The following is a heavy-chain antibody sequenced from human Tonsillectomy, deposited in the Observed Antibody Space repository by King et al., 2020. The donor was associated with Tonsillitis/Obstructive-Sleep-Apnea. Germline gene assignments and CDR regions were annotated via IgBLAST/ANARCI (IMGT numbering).Heavy chain of an antibody. Sequence: VQLVESGGGVVQPGRSLRLSCAASGFTFSSYAMHWVRQAPGKGLEWVAVISYDGSNKYYADSVKGRFTISRDNSKNTLYLQMNSLRAEDTAGYYCARGVELGYCSSTSCYWGDYWGQGTLVTVSS. J-gene: IGHJ4*02. CDR1: GFTFSSYA. D-gene: IGHD2-2*01. CDR3: ARGVELGYCSSTSCYWGDY. V-gene: IGHV3-30*04. CDR2: ISYDGSNK.